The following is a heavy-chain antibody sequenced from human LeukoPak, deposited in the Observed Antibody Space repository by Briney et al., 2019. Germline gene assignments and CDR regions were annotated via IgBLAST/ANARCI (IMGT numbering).Heavy chain of an antibody. D-gene: IGHD3-9*01. CDR1: GFTFSLYW. CDR3: ARILTGYDAFDC. Sequence: GGSLRLSCAASGFTFSLYWMTWVRQAPGKGLEWVANIKEDGSTRFYVDSVKGRLTISRDNAENSLYLQMNSLRVEDTAVYYCARILTGYDAFDCWGQGTLVTVSS. J-gene: IGHJ4*02. CDR2: IKEDGSTR. V-gene: IGHV3-7*01.